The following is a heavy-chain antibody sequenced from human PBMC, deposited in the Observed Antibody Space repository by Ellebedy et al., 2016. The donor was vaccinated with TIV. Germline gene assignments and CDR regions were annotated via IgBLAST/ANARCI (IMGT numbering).Heavy chain of an antibody. Sequence: GESLKISXAASGFTFSNYVMNWVRQAPGKGLEWVSSISVSGDIIYYADSVTGRFTISRDNSKNTLYVQMNSLGAEDTAVYYCAKVRPSGDYDSSGYPTTYYFDSWGQGTLVTVSS. CDR3: AKVRPSGDYDSSGYPTTYYFDS. J-gene: IGHJ4*02. CDR2: ISVSGDII. V-gene: IGHV3-23*01. D-gene: IGHD3-22*01. CDR1: GFTFSNYV.